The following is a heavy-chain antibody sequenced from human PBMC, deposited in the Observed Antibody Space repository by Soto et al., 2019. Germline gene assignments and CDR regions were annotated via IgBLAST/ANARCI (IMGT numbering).Heavy chain of an antibody. CDR3: ARYYCGGDCYSSRWNRFDP. CDR1: GFTFSSYA. V-gene: IGHV3-64*01. CDR2: ISSNGGST. J-gene: IGHJ5*02. Sequence: PGGSLRLSCAASGFTFSSYAMHWVPQAPGKGLEYVSAISSNGGSTYYANSVKGRFTISRDNSKNTLYLQMGSLRAEDMAVYYCARYYCGGDCYSSRWNRFDPWGQGTLVTVSS. D-gene: IGHD2-21*02.